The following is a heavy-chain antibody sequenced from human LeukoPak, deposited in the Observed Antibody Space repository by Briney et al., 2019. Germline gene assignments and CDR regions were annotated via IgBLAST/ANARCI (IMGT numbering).Heavy chain of an antibody. D-gene: IGHD3-3*01. CDR2: INPVNSET. CDR3: ARHWSAAWFGY. Sequence: GESLKISCKGFGYDFTTYWIAWVRQMPGKGLEWMGNINPVNSETTYSPSFQGLVTMSVDKSISTAYLQLSSLKASDTAMYFCARHWSAAWFGYWGQGSPVTASS. CDR1: GYDFTTYW. J-gene: IGHJ4*03. V-gene: IGHV5-51*01.